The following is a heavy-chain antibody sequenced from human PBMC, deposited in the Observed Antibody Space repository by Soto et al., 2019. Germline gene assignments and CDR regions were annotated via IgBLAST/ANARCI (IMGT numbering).Heavy chain of an antibody. CDR1: GFMFTSSA. CDR2: LVVGSGNT. Sequence: GASLKVSCKTSGFMFTSSAVQRVRQARGQRLEWIGWLVVGSGNTHYAQHFQERVTLTRDMSTGTAYMELSSLRSEDTAVYYCAAVPVLRFLKWLPAYFDYWGQGTLVTV. J-gene: IGHJ4*02. V-gene: IGHV1-58*01. CDR3: AAVPVLRFLKWLPAYFDY. D-gene: IGHD3-3*01.